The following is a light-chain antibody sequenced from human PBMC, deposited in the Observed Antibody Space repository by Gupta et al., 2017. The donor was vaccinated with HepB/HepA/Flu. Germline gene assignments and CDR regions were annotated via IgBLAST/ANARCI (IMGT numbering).Light chain of an antibody. Sequence: SYELTQPPSVSVSPGQTASITCSGDKLGDKYACWYQQKPGQSPVLVIYQDSKRPSGIPDRFSGSNSGNTATLTISGTQAVDDADYYCQAWDSSTVVFGGGTKLT. V-gene: IGLV3-1*01. CDR1: KLGDKY. J-gene: IGLJ2*01. CDR3: QAWDSSTVV. CDR2: QDS.